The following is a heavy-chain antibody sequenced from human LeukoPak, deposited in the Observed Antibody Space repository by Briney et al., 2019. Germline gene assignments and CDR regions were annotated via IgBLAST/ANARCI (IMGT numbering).Heavy chain of an antibody. V-gene: IGHV3-33*01. CDR1: GFTFRNFG. CDR3: ARDGGEYCGTASCYEIDY. D-gene: IGHD2-2*01. CDR2: IWYDGSYK. J-gene: IGHJ4*02. Sequence: GGSLRLSCVASGFTFRNFGMHWVRQAPGKGLEWVAAIWYDGSYKFYADSVKGRFTISRDNSKSTLFLQMNSLRAEDTAVYYCARDGGEYCGTASCYEIDYWGQGTLVTVSS.